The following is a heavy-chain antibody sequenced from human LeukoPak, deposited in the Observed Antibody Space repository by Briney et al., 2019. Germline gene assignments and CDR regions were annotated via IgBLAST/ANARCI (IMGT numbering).Heavy chain of an antibody. CDR1: GFTFSISA. D-gene: IGHD6-19*01. CDR2: ISGGGGST. V-gene: IGHV3-23*01. Sequence: PGGSLTLPCPLYGFTFSISATSWARLAPGEGRGWVSVISGGGGSTYYADSVKGGLTISRDNSRNTLYLQMNSQRAEDTAVYYCAKEQRRVYSSGLYDEEYYFDYWGQGTLVTVSS. CDR3: AKEQRRVYSSGLYDEEYYFDY. J-gene: IGHJ4*02.